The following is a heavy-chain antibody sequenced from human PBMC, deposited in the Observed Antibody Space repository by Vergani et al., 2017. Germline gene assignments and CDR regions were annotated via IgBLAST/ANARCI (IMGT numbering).Heavy chain of an antibody. J-gene: IGHJ4*02. D-gene: IGHD2-21*02. CDR1: GYTFTSYG. CDR3: AGARGGHCGGDCYQYYFDY. CDR2: ISAYNGNK. V-gene: IGHV1-18*01. Sequence: QVQLVQSGAEVKKPGASVKVSCKASGYTFTSYGISWVRQAPGQGLEWMGWISAYNGNKNYAQKLQGRVTMTTDTSTSTAHMELRSLRSDATAVYYGAGARGGHCGGDCYQYYFDYWGQGTLVTVSS.